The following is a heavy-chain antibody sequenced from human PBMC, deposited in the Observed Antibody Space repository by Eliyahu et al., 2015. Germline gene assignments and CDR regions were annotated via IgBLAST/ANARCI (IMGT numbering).Heavy chain of an antibody. CDR2: INPNSGGT. V-gene: IGHV1-2*02. CDR3: ARERSQCTGGTCHRRTFDP. J-gene: IGHJ5*02. Sequence: QVLLVQSGAEXENPGASVKISCKVSGYTFTDYYMHWARQAPGQGLEWMGWINPNSGGTHYGQTFQGRVSMTRDTAINTAYLELNRLRSDDTAVYYCARERSQCTGGTCHRRTFDPWGQGTLVTVSS. CDR1: GYTFTDYY. D-gene: IGHD2-8*02.